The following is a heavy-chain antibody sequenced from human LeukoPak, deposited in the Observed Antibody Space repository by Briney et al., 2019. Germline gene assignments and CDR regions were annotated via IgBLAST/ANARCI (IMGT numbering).Heavy chain of an antibody. D-gene: IGHD5-24*01. CDR2: IYSGGST. CDR3: ASSLSRDGYNYYFDY. Sequence: GGSLRLSCAAPGFTVSSNYMSWVRQAPGKGLEWVSVIYSGGSTYYADSVKGRFTISRHNSKNTLYLQMNSLRAEDTAVYYCASSLSRDGYNYYFDYWGQGTLVTVSS. V-gene: IGHV3-53*04. J-gene: IGHJ4*02. CDR1: GFTVSSNY.